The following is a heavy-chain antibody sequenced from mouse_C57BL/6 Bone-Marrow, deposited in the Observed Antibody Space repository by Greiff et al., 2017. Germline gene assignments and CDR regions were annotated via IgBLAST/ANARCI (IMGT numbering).Heavy chain of an antibody. V-gene: IGHV8-8*01. CDR1: GFSLSTFGMG. CDR3: ARIPPPFTTVVAYYFDY. Sequence: QVTLKECGPGILQPSQTLSLTCSFSGFSLSTFGMGVGWIRQPSGKGLEWLAHIWWDDDKYYNPALKSRLTISKDTSKNQVFLKIANVDTADTATYYCARIPPPFTTVVAYYFDYWGQGTTLTVSS. CDR2: IWWDDDK. J-gene: IGHJ2*01. D-gene: IGHD1-1*01.